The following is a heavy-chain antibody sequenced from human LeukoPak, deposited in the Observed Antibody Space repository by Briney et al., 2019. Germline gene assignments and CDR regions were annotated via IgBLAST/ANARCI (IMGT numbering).Heavy chain of an antibody. V-gene: IGHV1-69*13. Sequence: ASVTVSFTASGGTFSSYAISWVRQAPGQGLEWMGGIIPIFGTANYAQKFQGRVTITADESTSTAYMELSSLRSEDTAVYYCARGPRYSSSWYGGGSYDHWGQGTLVTVSS. CDR3: ARGPRYSSSWYGGGSYDH. D-gene: IGHD6-13*01. CDR1: GGTFSSYA. J-gene: IGHJ4*02. CDR2: IIPIFGTA.